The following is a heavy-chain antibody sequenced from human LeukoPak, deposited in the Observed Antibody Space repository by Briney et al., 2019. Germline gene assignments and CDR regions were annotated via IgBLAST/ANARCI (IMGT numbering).Heavy chain of an antibody. Sequence: GGSLRLSCAASGFTFSSYWMSWVRQAPGKGLEWVANIKQDGSEKYYVGSVKGRFTISRDNAKNSLYLQMNSLRAEDTAVYYCARDTVFRQNWFDPWGQGTLVTVSS. CDR2: IKQDGSEK. V-gene: IGHV3-7*01. J-gene: IGHJ5*02. CDR1: GFTFSSYW. D-gene: IGHD4-11*01. CDR3: ARDTVFRQNWFDP.